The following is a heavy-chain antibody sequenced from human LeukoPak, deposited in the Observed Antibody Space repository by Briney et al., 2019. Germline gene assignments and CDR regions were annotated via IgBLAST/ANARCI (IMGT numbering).Heavy chain of an antibody. CDR3: AKPRRSGSSGAFDI. V-gene: IGHV3-74*01. CDR1: GFTFSSYW. CDR2: INGDGRNI. Sequence: GSLRLSCVASGFTFSSYWMHWVRQDPRKGLVWVSRINGDGRNINYADSVRGRFTISRDNSKNTLYLQMNSLRAEDTAVYYCAKPRRSGSSGAFDIWGQGTMVTVSS. J-gene: IGHJ3*02. D-gene: IGHD1-26*01.